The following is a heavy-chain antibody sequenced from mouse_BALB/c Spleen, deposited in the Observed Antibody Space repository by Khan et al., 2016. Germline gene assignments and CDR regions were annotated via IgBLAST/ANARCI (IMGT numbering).Heavy chain of an antibody. CDR1: GFDFSRYW. CDR2: INPGSSTI. Sequence: EVQLQESGGGLVQPGGSLNLSCAASGFDFSRYWMSWARQAPGKGQEWIGEINPGSSTINYTPSLKDKFIISSDNAKNTPYLQMSKVRSEDTALYYCTRRATTATVDYWGQGTSVTVSS. J-gene: IGHJ4*01. V-gene: IGHV4-2*02. D-gene: IGHD1-2*01. CDR3: TRRATTATVDY.